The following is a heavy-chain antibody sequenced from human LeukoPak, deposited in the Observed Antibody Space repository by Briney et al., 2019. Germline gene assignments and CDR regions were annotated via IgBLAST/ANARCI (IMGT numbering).Heavy chain of an antibody. CDR3: ARRQSSGWYQYYYYYGMDV. J-gene: IGHJ6*02. V-gene: IGHV3-33*03. CDR1: GFTFSSYG. CDR2: IWYDGSNK. Sequence: PGGSLRLSCAASGFTFSSYGMHWVRQAPGKGLEWVAVIWYDGSNKYYADSVKGRFTISRDNAKNSLYLQMNSLRAEDTAVYYCARRQSSGWYQYYYYYGMDVWGQGTTVTVSS. D-gene: IGHD6-19*01.